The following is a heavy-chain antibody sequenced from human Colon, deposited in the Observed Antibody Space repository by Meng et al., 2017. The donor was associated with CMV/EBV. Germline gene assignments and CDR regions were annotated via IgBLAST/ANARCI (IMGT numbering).Heavy chain of an antibody. CDR2: INPNSGGT. CDR3: ARAGGLVRYYGMDV. Sequence: ASVKVSCKASGYTFTGYYMHWVRQAPGQGLEWMGWINPNSGGTNYAQKFQGRVTMTRDTSISTAYMELNRLRSDDTAVYYCARAGGLVRYYGMDVWGQGTTVTVSS. D-gene: IGHD6-19*01. V-gene: IGHV1-2*02. CDR1: GYTFTGYY. J-gene: IGHJ6*02.